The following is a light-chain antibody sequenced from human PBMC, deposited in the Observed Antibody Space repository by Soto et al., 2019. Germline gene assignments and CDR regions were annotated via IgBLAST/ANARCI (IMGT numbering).Light chain of an antibody. Sequence: QSALTQSRSVSGSPGQSVTLSCTGTSSDVGGYHYVSWYQHHPGKAPKIIIFDVNQRPSGVPDRFSGSKSGNTASLTISGLQTEDEADYYCCSYAGSYTLVFGGGTKLTVL. CDR3: CSYAGSYTLV. J-gene: IGLJ2*01. V-gene: IGLV2-11*01. CDR1: SSDVGGYHY. CDR2: DVN.